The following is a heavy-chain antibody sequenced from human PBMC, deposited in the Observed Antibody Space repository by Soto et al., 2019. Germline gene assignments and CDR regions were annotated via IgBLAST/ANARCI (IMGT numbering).Heavy chain of an antibody. D-gene: IGHD3-10*01. CDR1: GGSFSGYY. Sequence: SETLSLTCAVYGGSFSGYYWSWIRQPPGKGLEWIGEINHSGSTNYNPSLKSRVTISVDTSKNQFSLKLSSVTAADTAVYYCARGLRVRGNWFDPWCQGTLVT. V-gene: IGHV4-34*01. J-gene: IGHJ5*02. CDR2: INHSGST. CDR3: ARGLRVRGNWFDP.